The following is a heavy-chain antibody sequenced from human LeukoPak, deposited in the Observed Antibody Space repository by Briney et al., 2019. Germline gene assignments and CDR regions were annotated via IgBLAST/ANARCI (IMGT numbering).Heavy chain of an antibody. J-gene: IGHJ4*02. CDR3: ASGSSGWYGEI. Sequence: GGSLRLFCAASGFTFNNYWMHWVRQAPGKGLVWVSRINSDGSTTNYADSVKGRFTISRDNAKNTLYLQMNSLRAEDTAVYYCASGSSGWYGEIWGQGTLVTVSS. CDR1: GFTFNNYW. D-gene: IGHD6-19*01. CDR2: INSDGSTT. V-gene: IGHV3-74*01.